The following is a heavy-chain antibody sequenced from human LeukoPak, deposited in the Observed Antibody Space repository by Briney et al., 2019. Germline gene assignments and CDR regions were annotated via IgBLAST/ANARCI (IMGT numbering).Heavy chain of an antibody. Sequence: ASVKVSCKASGYTFSNYGITWVRQAPGQGLEWMGWISAYNGNTNYAQKVQGRVIMTTDTSTSTVYLELRSLRSDDTAVYFCARGHSISWFSSNDPFYIWSQGTMVTVSS. D-gene: IGHD6-13*01. CDR2: ISAYNGNT. CDR3: ARGHSISWFSSNDPFYI. J-gene: IGHJ3*02. V-gene: IGHV1-18*01. CDR1: GYTFSNYG.